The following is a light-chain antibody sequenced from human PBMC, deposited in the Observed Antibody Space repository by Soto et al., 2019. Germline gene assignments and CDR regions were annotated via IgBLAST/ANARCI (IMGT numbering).Light chain of an antibody. J-gene: IGKJ2*01. CDR1: QSVTTN. Sequence: EIVMTQSPATLSVSPGERATLSCRASQSVTTNLAWYQQKPGQAPRLLIYDASTRAAGISARFSGSGSGTEFTLTISSLQSEDFALYYCQQYHSWPPRYTFGKGTKLEIK. CDR2: DAS. V-gene: IGKV3-15*01. CDR3: QQYHSWPPRYT.